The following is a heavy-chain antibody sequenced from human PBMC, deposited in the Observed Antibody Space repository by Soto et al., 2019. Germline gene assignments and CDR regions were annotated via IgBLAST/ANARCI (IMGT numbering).Heavy chain of an antibody. V-gene: IGHV4-59*01. CDR3: ARNSGPDEHDSSGYFPFDY. J-gene: IGHJ4*02. CDR2: IYYSGST. D-gene: IGHD3-22*01. Sequence: ETLSLTCAVSGVSISSYYWSWIRQPPGKGLEWIGYIYYSGSTNYNPSLKSRVTISVDTSKNQFSLKLSSVTAADTAVYYCARNSGPDEHDSSGYFPFDYWGQGTMVTV. CDR1: GVSISSYY.